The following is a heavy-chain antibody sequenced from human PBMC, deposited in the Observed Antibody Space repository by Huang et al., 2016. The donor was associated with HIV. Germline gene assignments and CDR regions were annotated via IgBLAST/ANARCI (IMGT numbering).Heavy chain of an antibody. CDR2: SYPSDSDT. Sequence: QLVQSGAEVKKPGESLKISCKGSGDTFTNSWIGWVRQMPGKGLEWMVLSYPSDSDTKYSPSFQGQVTLSADKSISTAFLQWSSLKASDTAMYYCERRQWLRQTWGAFNIWGQGTMVSVSS. J-gene: IGHJ3*02. CDR3: ERRQWLRQTWGAFNI. CDR1: GDTFTNSW. D-gene: IGHD6-19*01. V-gene: IGHV5-51*03.